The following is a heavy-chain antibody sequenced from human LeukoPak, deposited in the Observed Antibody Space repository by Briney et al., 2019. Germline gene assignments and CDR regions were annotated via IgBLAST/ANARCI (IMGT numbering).Heavy chain of an antibody. CDR2: IYYSGST. CDR3: ARTQTGEKVDY. CDR1: GGSISSYY. Sequence: SETLSLTCTVSGGSISSYYWSWIRQPPGKGLEWIGYIYYSGSTNYNPSLKSRVTISVDTSKNRFSLKLSSVTAADTAVYYCARTQTGEKVDYWGQGTLVTVSS. D-gene: IGHD1-26*01. J-gene: IGHJ4*02. V-gene: IGHV4-59*08.